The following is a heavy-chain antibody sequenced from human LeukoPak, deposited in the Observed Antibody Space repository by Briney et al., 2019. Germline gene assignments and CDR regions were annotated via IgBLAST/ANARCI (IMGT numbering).Heavy chain of an antibody. CDR3: ATKIEVDTIGRFDY. D-gene: IGHD5-24*01. CDR2: IDPNRGAT. V-gene: IGHV1-2*02. Sequence: GASVKVSCKASGYTFSDYYIHWVRQAPGQGLEWMGWIDPNRGATNYEQKFHGRVTMTSDTSMSTASMELNRLTSDDTGVYFCATKIEVDTIGRFDYWGQGTLVRVSS. CDR1: GYTFSDYY. J-gene: IGHJ4*02.